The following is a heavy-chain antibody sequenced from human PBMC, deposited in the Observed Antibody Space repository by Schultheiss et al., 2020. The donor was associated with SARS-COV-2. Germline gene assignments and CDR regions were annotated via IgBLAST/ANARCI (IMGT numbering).Heavy chain of an antibody. D-gene: IGHD3-9*01. CDR1: GFTFSSYN. V-gene: IGHV3-49*04. Sequence: GESLKISCAASGFTFSSYNMHWVRQAPGKGLEWIGFIRSQTYGGTAEYAASVKGRFTMSRDDSKTIAYLQMSSLRTEDTAVYFCVRTFLGRRYFDFWGLGTLVTVSS. CDR2: IRSQTYGGTA. CDR3: VRTFLGRRYFDF. J-gene: IGHJ4*02.